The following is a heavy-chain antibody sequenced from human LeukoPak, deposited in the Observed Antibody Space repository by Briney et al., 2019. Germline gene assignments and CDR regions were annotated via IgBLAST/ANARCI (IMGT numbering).Heavy chain of an antibody. CDR1: GGSISSTSYF. Sequence: SETLSLTCTVSGGSISSTSYFWGWIRQPPGKRLEWIGTFFYSGTTYYNPSLKSRVTISVDTSKNQFSLKLSSVTAADTAVYYCARVVRPAVTIFGVATRPVYYYMDVWGKGTTVTVSS. J-gene: IGHJ6*03. CDR2: FFYSGTT. V-gene: IGHV4-39*01. CDR3: ARVVRPAVTIFGVATRPVYYYMDV. D-gene: IGHD3-3*01.